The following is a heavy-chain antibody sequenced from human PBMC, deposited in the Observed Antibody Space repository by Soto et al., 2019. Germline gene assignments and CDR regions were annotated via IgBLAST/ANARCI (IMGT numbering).Heavy chain of an antibody. CDR3: ARITRNDSSGYYYVDY. D-gene: IGHD3-22*01. CDR1: GGSISSGDYY. Sequence: PSETLSLTCAVDGGSISSGDYYWSWIRQPPGKGLEWIGYIYYSGSTYYNPSLKSRVTISVDTSKNQFSLKLSSVTAADTAVYYCARITRNDSSGYYYVDYWGQGTLVTVSS. J-gene: IGHJ4*02. CDR2: IYYSGST. V-gene: IGHV4-30-4*01.